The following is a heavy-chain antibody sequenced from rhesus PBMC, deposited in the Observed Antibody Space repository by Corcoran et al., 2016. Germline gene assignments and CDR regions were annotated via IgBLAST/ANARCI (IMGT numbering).Heavy chain of an antibody. D-gene: IGHD3-3*01. CDR1: GFTFSDQY. CDR3: TTVKNFCTGYYGFDY. Sequence: EMQLVESGGGLVQPGGSLRLSCAASGFTFSDQYMEWFRQAPGRGAGWLGFIRNNAKVGTAEFAASVKGSFTISRDDSKNVTYLQMNSLKTEDTAVYYCTTVKNFCTGYYGFDYWGQGVLVTVSS. CDR2: IRNNAKVGTA. V-gene: IGHV3-116*01. J-gene: IGHJ4*01.